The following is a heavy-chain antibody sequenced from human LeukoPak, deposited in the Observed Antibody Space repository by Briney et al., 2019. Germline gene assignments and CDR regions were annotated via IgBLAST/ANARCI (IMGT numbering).Heavy chain of an antibody. V-gene: IGHV3-74*01. D-gene: IGHD3-16*02. CDR3: ARGDYVWGTYHYTLDY. Sequence: PGGSLRLSCAASAFTFSNNWMYWVRQAPGKGLVWVSRINNDGRTSSYADSVKGRFTISRDNAKSTLYLQMSSLRAEDTAVYFCARGDYVWGTYHYTLDYWGQGTLVTVSS. CDR2: INNDGRTS. CDR1: AFTFSNNW. J-gene: IGHJ4*02.